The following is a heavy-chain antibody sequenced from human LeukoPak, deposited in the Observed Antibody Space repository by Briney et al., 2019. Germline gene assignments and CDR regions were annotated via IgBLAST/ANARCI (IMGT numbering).Heavy chain of an antibody. CDR1: GFTFSNYE. V-gene: IGHV3-48*03. D-gene: IGHD2-2*02. Sequence: PGGSLRLSCAASGFTFSNYEMNWDRRAPGKGLEWVSYISSSGSAIFYADSVKGRFTISRDNAKNSLYLQMNSLRAEDTAVYYCASRLYAVTLDVWGQGTTVTVSS. J-gene: IGHJ6*02. CDR3: ASRLYAVTLDV. CDR2: ISSSGSAI.